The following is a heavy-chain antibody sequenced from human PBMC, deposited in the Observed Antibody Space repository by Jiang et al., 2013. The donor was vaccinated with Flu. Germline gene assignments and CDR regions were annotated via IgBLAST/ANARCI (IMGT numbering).Heavy chain of an antibody. CDR3: ARDPAEDYYDSSGYYFDS. Sequence: PSETLSLTCVVSGYSISSGYHWAWIRQPPGKGLEYIGNVYYNGTTYYNPSLKSRVTISVDTSKNQFSLKLTSVTAADTAVYYCARDPAEDYYDSSGYYFDSWGQGTLVIVSP. D-gene: IGHD3-22*01. CDR1: GYSISSGYH. V-gene: IGHV4-38-2*02. J-gene: IGHJ4*02. CDR2: VYYNGTT.